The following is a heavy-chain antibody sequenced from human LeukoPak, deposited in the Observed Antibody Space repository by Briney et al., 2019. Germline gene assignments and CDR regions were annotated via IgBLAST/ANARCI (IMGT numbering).Heavy chain of an antibody. CDR1: GFTFSSYA. CDR3: ARDGGTYGFDY. D-gene: IGHD1-1*01. V-gene: IGHV3-53*01. CDR2: IYSGSST. Sequence: GGSLRLSCAASGFTFSSYAMSWVRQAPGQGLEWVSVIYSGSSTYYADSVKGRFTISRDNSKNTLYLQMNSLRAEDTAVYYCARDGGTYGFDYWGQGTLVTVSS. J-gene: IGHJ4*02.